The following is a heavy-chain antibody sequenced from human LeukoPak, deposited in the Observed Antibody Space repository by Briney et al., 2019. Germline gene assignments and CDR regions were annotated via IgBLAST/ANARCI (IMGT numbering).Heavy chain of an antibody. D-gene: IGHD3-22*01. J-gene: IGHJ3*02. CDR1: GGSISSSSYY. CDR3: ARDRKYYYDSSGYTDAFDI. V-gene: IGHV4-39*07. CDR2: IYYSGST. Sequence: PSETLSLTCTVSGGSISSSSYYWGWIRQPPGKGLEWIGSIYYSGSTYYNPSLKSRVTISVDTSKNQFSLKLSSVTAADTAVYYCARDRKYYYDSSGYTDAFDIWGQGTMVTVSS.